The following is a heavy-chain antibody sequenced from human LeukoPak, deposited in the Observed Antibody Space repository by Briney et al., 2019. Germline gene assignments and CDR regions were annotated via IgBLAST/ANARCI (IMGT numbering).Heavy chain of an antibody. J-gene: IGHJ4*02. V-gene: IGHV4-4*07. CDR2: IYTSGST. CDR3: AASGPLTYYDFWSGCSGLPSHIDY. D-gene: IGHD3-3*01. Sequence: SETLSLTCTVSGGSISSYYWSWIRQPAGKGLEWIGRIYTSGSTNYNPSLKSRVTISVDTSKNQFSLKLSSVTAADTAVYYCAASGPLTYYDFWSGCSGLPSHIDYWGQGTLVTVSS. CDR1: GGSISSYY.